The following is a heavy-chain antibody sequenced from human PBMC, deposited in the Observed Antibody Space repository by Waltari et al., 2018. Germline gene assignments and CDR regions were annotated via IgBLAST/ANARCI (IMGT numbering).Heavy chain of an antibody. CDR2: LYLDDTQ. J-gene: IGHJ4*02. CDR1: GFSFNTHGVG. CDR3: VSGSGRTFDY. V-gene: IGHV2-5*05. D-gene: IGHD3-10*01. Sequence: QITLKESGPTLVRPTQTLTLTCPFPGFSFNTHGVGAGWVRQPPGKALEWLALLYLDDTQRYGPTLKSGLTITKDTSMNQVVLTMTNMDPVDTATYYCVSGSGRTFDYWGQGILVTVSS.